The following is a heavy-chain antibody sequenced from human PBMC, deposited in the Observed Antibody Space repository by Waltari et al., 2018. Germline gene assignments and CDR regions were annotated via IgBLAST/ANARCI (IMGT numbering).Heavy chain of an antibody. CDR3: ARSGLWGYYHGMDV. V-gene: IGHV4-59*01. J-gene: IGHJ6*02. CDR2: IYYSGST. Sequence: QVQLQESGPGLVKPSETLSLTCTVSGGSISSYYWSWIRQPPGKGLEWIGYIYYSGSTNYNPSLKSRVTISVDTSKNQFSLKLSSVTAADTAVYYCARSGLWGYYHGMDVWGQGTTVTVSS. CDR1: GGSISSYY. D-gene: IGHD3-16*01.